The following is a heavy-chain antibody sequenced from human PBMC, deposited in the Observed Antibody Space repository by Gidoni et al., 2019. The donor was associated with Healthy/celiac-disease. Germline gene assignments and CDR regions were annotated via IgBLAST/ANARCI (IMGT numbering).Heavy chain of an antibody. CDR1: GFTFSSYG. Sequence: QVQPVDSGGRVVPPGWSLRLTCAASGFTFSSYGMHWVRQAPGKGLEWVAVIWYDGSNKYYADSVKGRFTISRDNSKNTLYRQMNSLRAEDTAVYYCARDYMSGYSDYWGQGTLVTVSS. CDR2: IWYDGSNK. V-gene: IGHV3-33*01. D-gene: IGHD3-22*01. J-gene: IGHJ4*02. CDR3: ARDYMSGYSDY.